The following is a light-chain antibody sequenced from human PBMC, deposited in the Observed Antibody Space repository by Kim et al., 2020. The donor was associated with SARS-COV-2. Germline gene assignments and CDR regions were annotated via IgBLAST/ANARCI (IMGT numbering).Light chain of an antibody. V-gene: IGLV1-51*01. CDR2: DNH. Sequence: GQKLTLARSGGTTGIGTTYVSCYQQFPGTAPKLLIYDNHKRPSVIPDRFSGSKSGTSATLAITGLQTGDEADYYCGTWDDSLSIGVFGGGTQLTVL. J-gene: IGLJ2*01. CDR3: GTWDDSLSIGV. CDR1: TTGIGTTY.